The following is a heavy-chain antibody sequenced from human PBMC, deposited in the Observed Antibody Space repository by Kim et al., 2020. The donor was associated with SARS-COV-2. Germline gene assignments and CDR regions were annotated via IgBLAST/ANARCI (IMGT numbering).Heavy chain of an antibody. CDR3: AQYSSRSRRSGSYFDP. J-gene: IGHJ4*01. D-gene: IGHD6-13*01. CDR2: ISDNSGDT. Sequence: GGSLRLSCAASGFTFSSYAMSWIRQAPGKGPEWVSTISDNSGDTSYADSVKGRFTISRDNSKNTLFLQMNSLRAEDTAVYYCAQYSSRSRRSGSYFDPWG. V-gene: IGHV3-23*01. CDR1: GFTFSSYA.